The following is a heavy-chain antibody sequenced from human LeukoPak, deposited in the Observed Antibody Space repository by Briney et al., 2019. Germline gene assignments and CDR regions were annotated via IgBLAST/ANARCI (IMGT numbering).Heavy chain of an antibody. J-gene: IGHJ4*02. CDR3: ARAGWFGECFDY. D-gene: IGHD3-10*01. V-gene: IGHV4-4*02. CDR2: IYHSGST. Sequence: NPSETLSLTCAVSGGSISSSNWWSWVRQPPGKGLEWIGEIYHSGSTNYNPSLKSRVTISVDKSKNQFSLKLSSVTAADTAVYYRARAGWFGECFDYWGQGTLVTVSS. CDR1: GGSISSSNW.